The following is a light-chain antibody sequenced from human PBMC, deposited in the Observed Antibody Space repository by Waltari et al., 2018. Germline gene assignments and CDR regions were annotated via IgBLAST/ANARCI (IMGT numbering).Light chain of an antibody. J-gene: IGLJ1*01. CDR2: EIH. Sequence: QSALTQPASVSGSPGQSITISCTGSRIDIGDYNYGSWYQHHPSNPPKLIIYEIHNRPSGVSSRFSGSKAGTAASLTSSGLQTEDEADYFCSSDTSSTLNVFGSGTRVTVL. CDR3: SSDTSSTLNV. CDR1: RIDIGDYNY. V-gene: IGLV2-14*01.